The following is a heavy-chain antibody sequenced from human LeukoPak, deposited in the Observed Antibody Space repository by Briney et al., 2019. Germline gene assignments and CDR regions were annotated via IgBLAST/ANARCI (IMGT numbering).Heavy chain of an antibody. CDR1: GFTFSSYS. J-gene: IGHJ4*02. D-gene: IGHD1-26*01. V-gene: IGHV3-48*02. CDR2: ITASGTAM. Sequence: GGSLRLSCAASGFTFSSYSMNWVRQAPGKGLEWVSHITASGTAMFYADSVKGRFTISRDNAKISLYLQMNSLRDEDTAVYYCASSGSYRFDYWGQGTLVTVSS. CDR3: ASSGSYRFDY.